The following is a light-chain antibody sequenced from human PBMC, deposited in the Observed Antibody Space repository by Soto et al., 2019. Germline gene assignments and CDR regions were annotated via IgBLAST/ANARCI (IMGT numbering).Light chain of an antibody. J-gene: IGLJ2*01. Sequence: SYELTQPPSVSVSPGQTASIPCSGDELGSKNAFWYQQKPGQSPILVIYQDKKRPSGIPERFSGSNSGNTATLTISGTQPMDEADYYCQTWDTRTAVFGGGTKLTVL. CDR3: QTWDTRTAV. V-gene: IGLV3-1*01. CDR2: QDK. CDR1: ELGSKN.